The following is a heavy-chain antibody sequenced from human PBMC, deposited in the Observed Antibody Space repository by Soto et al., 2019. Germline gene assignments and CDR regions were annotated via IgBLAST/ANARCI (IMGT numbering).Heavy chain of an antibody. V-gene: IGHV1-69*13. J-gene: IGHJ4*02. CDR2: IIPIFGTA. CDR1: GGTFSSYA. CDR3: ARSHLYGDYVDY. D-gene: IGHD4-17*01. Sequence: ASVKVSCKASGGTFSSYAISWVRQTPGQGLERMAGIIPIFGTANYAQKFQGRVTITADESTSTAYMELSSLRSEDTAVYYGARSHLYGDYVDYWGQGTMVTVAS.